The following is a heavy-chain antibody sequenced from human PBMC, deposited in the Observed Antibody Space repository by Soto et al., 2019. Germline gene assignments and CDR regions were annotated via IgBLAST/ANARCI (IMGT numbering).Heavy chain of an antibody. CDR3: ARESSSSWLHGYFDL. CDR2: IKQDGSEK. Sequence: EVQLVESGGGLVQPGGSLRLSCAASGFTFSSYWMSWVRQAPGKGLEWVANIKQDGSEKYCVDSVKGRCTISRDNAKNSLSLQMNSLRAEDTAVYYCARESSSSWLHGYFDLWGRGTLVHVSS. J-gene: IGHJ2*01. D-gene: IGHD6-13*01. V-gene: IGHV3-7*03. CDR1: GFTFSSYW.